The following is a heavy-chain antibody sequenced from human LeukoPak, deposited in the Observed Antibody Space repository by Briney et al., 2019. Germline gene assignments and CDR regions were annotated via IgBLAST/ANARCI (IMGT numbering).Heavy chain of an antibody. CDR3: ARWSGTYFLDF. CDR1: GASISSSNYY. Sequence: SETLSLTCTVSGASISSSNYYWGWIRQPPGKGLEWIASINYSGSTYYNPSLKSRVTISVDTSKNQFSLKLSSMTAADTAVYYCARWSGTYFLDFWGQGTLVTVSS. V-gene: IGHV4-39*01. CDR2: INYSGST. D-gene: IGHD1-26*01. J-gene: IGHJ4*02.